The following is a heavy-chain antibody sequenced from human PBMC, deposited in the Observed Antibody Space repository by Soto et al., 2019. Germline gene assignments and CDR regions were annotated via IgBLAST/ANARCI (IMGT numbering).Heavy chain of an antibody. CDR1: GFTFDDYG. CDR2: INWNGGST. J-gene: IGHJ6*03. D-gene: IGHD4-4*01. Sequence: EVQLVESGGGVVRPGGSLRLSCAASGFTFDDYGMSWVRQAPGKGLEWVSGINWNGGSTGYADSVKGRFTISRDNAKNSLYLQMNSLRAEDTALYHCARAAGGTVTTGYYYYYMDVWGKGTTVTVSS. V-gene: IGHV3-20*01. CDR3: ARAAGGTVTTGYYYYYMDV.